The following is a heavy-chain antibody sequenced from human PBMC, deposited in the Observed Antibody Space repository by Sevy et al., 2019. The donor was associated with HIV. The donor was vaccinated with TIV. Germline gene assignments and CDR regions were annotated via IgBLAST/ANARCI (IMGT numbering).Heavy chain of an antibody. CDR3: ARGGGVVRKYGIDY. V-gene: IGHV1-2*02. Sequence: ASVKVSCKASGYTFTDYFVYWIRQAPGQGLEWLGWINPNSGAAFYAQKFQGRVTMTRDTSITTAYMELSSLASDDTALDYCARGGGVVRKYGIDYWGQGSLVTVSS. CDR2: INPNSGAA. D-gene: IGHD3-10*01. J-gene: IGHJ4*02. CDR1: GYTFTDYF.